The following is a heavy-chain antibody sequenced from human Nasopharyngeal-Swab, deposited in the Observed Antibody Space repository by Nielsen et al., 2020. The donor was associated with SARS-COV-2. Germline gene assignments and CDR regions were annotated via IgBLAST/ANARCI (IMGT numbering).Heavy chain of an antibody. CDR3: VRDQAMARPNWFDP. D-gene: IGHD5-18*01. CDR1: GYTFTRYA. Sequence: ASVKVSCKASGYTFTRYAINWLRQAPGQGPEWMGWIATPTGHPTYAQGFTGRFVLSLDTSVATAYLHINSLKTEDTAIYYCVRDQAMARPNWFDPWGQGTLVTPPQ. J-gene: IGHJ5*02. V-gene: IGHV7-4-1*02. CDR2: IATPTGHP.